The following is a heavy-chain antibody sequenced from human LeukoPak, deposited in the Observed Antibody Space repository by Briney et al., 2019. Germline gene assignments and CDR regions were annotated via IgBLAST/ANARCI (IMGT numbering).Heavy chain of an antibody. V-gene: IGHV4-4*07. CDR3: ARRHSSSWSDAFDI. CDR2: IYTSGST. J-gene: IGHJ3*02. CDR1: GGSISSYY. Sequence: SETLSLTCTVSGGSISSYYWRWIRQPAGKGWEWVGRIYTSGSTNYNPSLKSRVTMSVDTPENQFSLKLSFVTAADTAMYYCARRHSSSWSDAFDIWGQGTMVTVSS. D-gene: IGHD6-13*01.